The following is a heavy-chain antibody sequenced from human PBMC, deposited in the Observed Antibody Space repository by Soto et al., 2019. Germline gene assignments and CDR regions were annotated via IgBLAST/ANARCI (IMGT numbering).Heavy chain of an antibody. CDR2: SYYSGST. D-gene: IGHD3-10*01. J-gene: IGHJ4*02. Sequence: KTSETLSLTSTVSGGSISSSTYSWGWIRQPPGKGLEWIGSSYYSGSTNYNPSLKSRVTISVDTSKNQFSLKLSSVTAADTAVYYCAKHYVAGTFYTHFDYWGQGTLVTVSS. CDR1: GGSISSSTYS. V-gene: IGHV4-39*01. CDR3: AKHYVAGTFYTHFDY.